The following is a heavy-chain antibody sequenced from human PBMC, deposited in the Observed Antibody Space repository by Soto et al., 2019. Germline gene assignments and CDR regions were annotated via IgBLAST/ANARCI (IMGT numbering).Heavy chain of an antibody. D-gene: IGHD6-6*01. V-gene: IGHV4-30-2*01. CDR3: ARGRSSYYDYGMDV. Sequence: SETLSLTCTVSGDSISRGGYSWTWIRQPPGKALEWIGNIYDSGSTSYNPSLKSRVTISVDRSKNQFSLKLTSVTAADTAVYFSARGRSSYYDYGMDVCGQGPTVTVSS. J-gene: IGHJ6*02. CDR2: IYDSGST. CDR1: GDSISRGGYS.